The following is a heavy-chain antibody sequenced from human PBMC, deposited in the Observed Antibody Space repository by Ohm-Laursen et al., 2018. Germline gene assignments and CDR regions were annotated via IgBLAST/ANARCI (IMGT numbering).Heavy chain of an antibody. J-gene: IGHJ4*02. CDR1: GYTFTSYD. CDR3: ARGRPDSSGYYRPYYFDY. Sequence: SVKVSCKASGYTFTSYDINWVRQATGQGLEWMGGIIPIFGTANYAQKFQGRVTITADESTSTAYMELSSLRSEDTAVYYCARGRPDSSGYYRPYYFDYWGQGTLVTVSS. V-gene: IGHV1-69*13. D-gene: IGHD3-22*01. CDR2: IIPIFGTA.